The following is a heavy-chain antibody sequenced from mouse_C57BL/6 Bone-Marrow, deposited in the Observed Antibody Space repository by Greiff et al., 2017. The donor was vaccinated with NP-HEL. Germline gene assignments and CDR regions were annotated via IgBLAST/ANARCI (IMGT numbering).Heavy chain of an antibody. CDR3: ARHGSYSNWDAPFAY. V-gene: IGHV5-2*01. CDR2: INSDGGST. J-gene: IGHJ3*01. D-gene: IGHD4-1*02. CDR1: EYEFPSHD. Sequence: EVHLVESGGGLVQPGESLKLSCESNEYEFPSHDMSWVRKTPEKRLELVAAINSDGGSTSYPDTMERRFIISRDNTKKTLYLQMSSLRSEDTALYYCARHGSYSNWDAPFAYWGQGTLVTVSA.